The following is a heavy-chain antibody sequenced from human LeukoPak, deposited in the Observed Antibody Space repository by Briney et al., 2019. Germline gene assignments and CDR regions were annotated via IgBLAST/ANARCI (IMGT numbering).Heavy chain of an antibody. Sequence: LGEPLKISCKGSGYSFTSYWISWVRQMPGKGLEWMGIIYPGDSDTRYSPSFQGQVTISADKSISTAYLQWSSLKASDTAMYYCASFVRTGLPYYFDYWGQGALVTVSS. J-gene: IGHJ4*02. V-gene: IGHV5-51*01. D-gene: IGHD3/OR15-3a*01. CDR2: IYPGDSDT. CDR1: GYSFTSYW. CDR3: ASFVRTGLPYYFDY.